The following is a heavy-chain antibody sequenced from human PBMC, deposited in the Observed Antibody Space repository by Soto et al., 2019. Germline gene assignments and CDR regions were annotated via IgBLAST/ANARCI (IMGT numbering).Heavy chain of an antibody. D-gene: IGHD6-6*01. Sequence: PGGSLRLSCTASGFTFGDYAMRWVRQAPGKGLEWVGFIRSKAYGGKTEYAASVKGRFTISRDDYKSIAYLQMNSLKSEDTAMYYCTRVGRSSSALLVMGMDVWGQGTTVTVSS. J-gene: IGHJ6*02. CDR2: IRSKAYGGKT. V-gene: IGHV3-49*04. CDR1: GFTFGDYA. CDR3: TRVGRSSSALLVMGMDV.